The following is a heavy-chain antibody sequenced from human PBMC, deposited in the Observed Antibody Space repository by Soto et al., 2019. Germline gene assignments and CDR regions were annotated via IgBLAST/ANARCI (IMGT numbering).Heavy chain of an antibody. J-gene: IGHJ3*02. CDR2: INPSGGST. V-gene: IGHV1-46*01. Sequence: GASVKVSCKASGFTFSSSGIHWVRQAPGQGLEWMGIINPSGGSTSYAQKFQGRVTMTRDTSTSTVYMELSSLRSEDTAVYYCARDQSPSRTWGMMDIVLVPAAAQKSDAFNIWGQGTMVTVSS. CDR3: ARDQSPSRTWGMMDIVLVPAAAQKSDAFNI. CDR1: GFTFSSSG. D-gene: IGHD2-2*03.